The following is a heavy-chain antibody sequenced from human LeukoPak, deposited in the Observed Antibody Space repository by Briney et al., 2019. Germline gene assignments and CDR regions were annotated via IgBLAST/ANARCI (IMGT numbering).Heavy chain of an antibody. J-gene: IGHJ4*02. CDR1: GASISSYY. V-gene: IGHV4-4*07. CDR2: IYTSGST. D-gene: IGHD2-8*01. Sequence: SQTLSLTCTVSGASISSYYWSWIRQPAGKGLEWIGRIYTSGSTNYNPSLKSRVTMSVDTSKNQFSLKLSSVTAADTAVYYCASFGVFQYLDYWGQGTLVTVSS. CDR3: ASFGVFQYLDY.